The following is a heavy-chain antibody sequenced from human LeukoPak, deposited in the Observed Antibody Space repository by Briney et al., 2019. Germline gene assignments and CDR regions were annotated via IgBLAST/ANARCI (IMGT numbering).Heavy chain of an antibody. Sequence: GGSLRLSCAASGFTFSSYEMNWVRQAPGKGLEWVSYISSSGSTIYYADSVKGRFTISRDNAKNSLYLQMNSLRAEDTAVYYCARYRGETGTDYFDYWGQGTLVTVSS. J-gene: IGHJ4*02. CDR3: ARYRGETGTDYFDY. CDR1: GFTFSSYE. CDR2: ISSSGSTI. V-gene: IGHV3-48*03. D-gene: IGHD1-1*01.